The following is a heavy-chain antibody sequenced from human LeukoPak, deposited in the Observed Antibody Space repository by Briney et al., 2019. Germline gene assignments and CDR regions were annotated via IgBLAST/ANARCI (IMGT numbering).Heavy chain of an antibody. V-gene: IGHV3-48*01. Sequence: GGSLRLSCAASGFTFSSYRMNWVRQAPGKGLEWVSYISSSSSTIYYADSVKGRFTISRDNAKNSLYLQMNSLRAEDTAVHCCARDQYSRMVAAPFAYWGQGTLVTVSS. CDR3: ARDQYSRMVAAPFAY. CDR1: GFTFSSYR. J-gene: IGHJ4*02. CDR2: ISSSSSTI. D-gene: IGHD2-15*01.